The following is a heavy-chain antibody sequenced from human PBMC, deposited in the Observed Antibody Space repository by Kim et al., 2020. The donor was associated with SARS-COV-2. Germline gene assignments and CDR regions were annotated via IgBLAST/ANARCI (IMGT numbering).Heavy chain of an antibody. J-gene: IGHJ4*02. Sequence: SETLSLTCTVSGDSIISNDHAWTWNRQLPGKGLEWVGYIHSGGKTSYNPSLKSRLSISEDASENQFSLKVDSVTAADTAVYKYAILRISQVRGAPYFDFWGQGIVVSVSS. CDR3: AILRISQVRGAPYFDF. CDR1: GDSIISNDHA. D-gene: IGHD3-10*01. CDR2: IHSGGKT. V-gene: IGHV4-31*02.